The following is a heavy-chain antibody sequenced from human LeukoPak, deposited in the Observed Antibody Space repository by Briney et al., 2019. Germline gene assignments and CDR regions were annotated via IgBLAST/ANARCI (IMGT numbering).Heavy chain of an antibody. CDR2: ISYSGST. V-gene: IGHV4-59*01. D-gene: IGHD1-26*01. Sequence: SETLSLTCTVSGGSITGYYWSWIRQPPGKGLEWIGYISYSGSTNSNPSLKSRVTMSVDTSKNQFSLKLSSVTAADTAVYYCARVGATYDAFDIWGQGTMVTVSS. CDR3: ARVGATYDAFDI. CDR1: GGSITGYY. J-gene: IGHJ3*02.